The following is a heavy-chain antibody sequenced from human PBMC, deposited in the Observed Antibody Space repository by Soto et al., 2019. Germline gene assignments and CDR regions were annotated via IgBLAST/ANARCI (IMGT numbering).Heavy chain of an antibody. CDR3: ARVPVGSHWRAPAFDY. J-gene: IGHJ4*02. CDR2: INHSGST. V-gene: IGHV4-34*01. CDR1: GGSFSGYY. D-gene: IGHD1-26*01. Sequence: ASETLSLTCAVYGGSFSGYYWSWIRQPPGKGLEWIGEINHSGSTNYNPSLKSRVTISVDTSKNQFSLKLSSVTAADTAVYYCARVPVGSHWRAPAFDYWGQGTLVTVSS.